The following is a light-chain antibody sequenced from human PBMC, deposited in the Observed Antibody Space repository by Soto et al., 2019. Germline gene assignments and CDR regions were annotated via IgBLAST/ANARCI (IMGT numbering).Light chain of an antibody. Sequence: DVVMTQSPLSLPVTLGQPASISCRSSQSLVYSDGNTYLNWFQQRPGQSPRRLIYKVSNRDSGVPDRFSGRGSGTDFTLKISRVEAEDVGVYYCMQGTHWHSFFFGQGTKLEIK. CDR1: QSLVYSDGNTY. CDR2: KVS. J-gene: IGKJ2*01. V-gene: IGKV2-30*01. CDR3: MQGTHWHSFF.